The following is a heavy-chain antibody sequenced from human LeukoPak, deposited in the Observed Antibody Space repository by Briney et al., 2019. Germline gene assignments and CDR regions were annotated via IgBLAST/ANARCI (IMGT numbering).Heavy chain of an antibody. Sequence: ASVKVSCTASGYTFTGYYMHWVRQAPGQGLEWMGWINPNSGGTNYAQKFQGRVTMTRDTSISTAYMELSRLRSDDTAVYYCARDRHSSSWPNWFDPWGQGTLVTVSS. D-gene: IGHD6-13*01. CDR1: GYTFTGYY. CDR2: INPNSGGT. J-gene: IGHJ5*02. CDR3: ARDRHSSSWPNWFDP. V-gene: IGHV1-2*02.